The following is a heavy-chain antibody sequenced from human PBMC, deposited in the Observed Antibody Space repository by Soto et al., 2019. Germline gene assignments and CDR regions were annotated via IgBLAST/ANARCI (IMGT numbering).Heavy chain of an antibody. CDR3: ATLAVRDWYFDL. CDR2: ISYDGSNK. Sequence: QVQLVESGGGVVQPGRSLRLSCAASGFTFSSYAMHWVRQAPGKGLEWVAVISYDGSNKYYADSVKGRFTISRDNPKNTLYLQMNSVRAEDTAVYYCATLAVRDWYFDLWGRGTLVAVSS. V-gene: IGHV3-30-3*01. D-gene: IGHD6-6*01. J-gene: IGHJ2*01. CDR1: GFTFSSYA.